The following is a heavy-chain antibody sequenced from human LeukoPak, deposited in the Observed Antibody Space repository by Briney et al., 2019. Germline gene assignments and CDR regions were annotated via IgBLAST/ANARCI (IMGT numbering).Heavy chain of an antibody. V-gene: IGHV1-46*01. Sequence: GASVKVSCKASGYTFTSYYMHWVRQAPGQGLEWMGIIDPSGGSTSYAQKFQGRVTMTRDMSTSTVYMELSSLRSEDTAVYYCAREGPAVYDSSGYYYYYYMDVWGKGTTVTVSS. J-gene: IGHJ6*03. D-gene: IGHD3-22*01. CDR2: IDPSGGST. CDR1: GYTFTSYY. CDR3: AREGPAVYDSSGYYYYYYMDV.